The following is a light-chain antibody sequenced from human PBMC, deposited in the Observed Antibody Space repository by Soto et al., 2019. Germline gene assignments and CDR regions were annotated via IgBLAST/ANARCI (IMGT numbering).Light chain of an antibody. CDR3: QQYDSYSEA. Sequence: DIQMTQSPSSLSASVGDRVTFTCQASQDITNSLNWYQQKPGRAPKLLIYDASNLEAGVPSRFSGGGSGTDFIFTISSLQPDDVATYYCQQYDSYSEAFGQGTKVDIK. V-gene: IGKV1-33*01. J-gene: IGKJ1*01. CDR2: DAS. CDR1: QDITNS.